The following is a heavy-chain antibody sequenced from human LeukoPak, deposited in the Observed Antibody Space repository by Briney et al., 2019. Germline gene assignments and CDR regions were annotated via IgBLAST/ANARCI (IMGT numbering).Heavy chain of an antibody. CDR1: GFTFDSYG. CDR2: ISTSGGYT. J-gene: IGHJ3*02. Sequence: GGSLRLSCAASGFTFDSYGVSWVRQAPGKGLEWVSVISTSGGYTYYADSMKGRFTISRDNSKNTVYLQMNSLRVDDTAVYYCAREGDDSVWGSHRDPFDIWGHGTMVTVSS. CDR3: AREGDDSVWGSHRDPFDI. D-gene: IGHD3-16*02. V-gene: IGHV3-23*01.